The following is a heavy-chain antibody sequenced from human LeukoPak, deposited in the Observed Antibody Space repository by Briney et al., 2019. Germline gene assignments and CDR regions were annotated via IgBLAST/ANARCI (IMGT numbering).Heavy chain of an antibody. D-gene: IGHD5-18*01. CDR2: ISYDGSNK. CDR1: GFTFSSYA. Sequence: SGGSLRLSCAASGFTFSSYAMHWVRQAPGKGLEWVAVISYDGSNKYHADSVKDRFTISRDNSKNTLYLQMNSLRAEDTAVYYCAREVDTTLGRFWDYWGQGTLVTVSS. J-gene: IGHJ4*02. V-gene: IGHV3-30-3*01. CDR3: AREVDTTLGRFWDY.